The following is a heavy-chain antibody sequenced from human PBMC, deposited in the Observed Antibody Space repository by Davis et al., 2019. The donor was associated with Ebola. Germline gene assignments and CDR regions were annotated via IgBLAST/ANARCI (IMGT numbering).Heavy chain of an antibody. J-gene: IGHJ5*02. Sequence: ASVKVSCKASGGTFSSYAISWVRPAPGQGLEWMGWISAYNGNTNYAQKLQGRVTMTTDTSTSTAYMELRSLRSDDTAVYYCARDNVAAGNNWFDPWGQGTLVTVSS. CDR3: ARDNVAAGNNWFDP. CDR2: ISAYNGNT. V-gene: IGHV1-18*01. D-gene: IGHD6-13*01. CDR1: GGTFSSYA.